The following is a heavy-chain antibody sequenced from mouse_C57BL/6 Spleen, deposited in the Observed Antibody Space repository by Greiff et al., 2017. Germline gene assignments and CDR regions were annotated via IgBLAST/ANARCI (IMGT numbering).Heavy chain of an antibody. CDR2: INPSSGYT. CDR1: GYTFTSYT. D-gene: IGHD2-1*01. Sequence: VQLQQSGAELARPGASVKMSCKASGYTFTSYTMHWVKQRPGQGLEWIGYINPSSGYTKYNQKFKDKATLTADKSSSTAYMQLSSLTSEDSAVXYCARGNYEEYCAMDVWGTGTTVTVSS. V-gene: IGHV1-4*01. J-gene: IGHJ4*01. CDR3: ARGNYEEYCAMDV.